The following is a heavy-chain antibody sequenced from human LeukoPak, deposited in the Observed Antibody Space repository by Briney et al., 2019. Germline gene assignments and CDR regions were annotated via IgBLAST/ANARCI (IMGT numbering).Heavy chain of an antibody. Sequence: GRSLRLSCAASGFTFRRYAMHWVRQAPGKGLEWVAAMSFDGSYKYYAESVKGRFTISRDNSNNTVSLEMNSVRAEDTAVYFCAKGKGGPFKYWGQGTLVTVSS. CDR3: AKGKGGPFKY. V-gene: IGHV3-30*01. J-gene: IGHJ4*02. CDR2: MSFDGSYK. D-gene: IGHD2-15*01. CDR1: GFTFRRYA.